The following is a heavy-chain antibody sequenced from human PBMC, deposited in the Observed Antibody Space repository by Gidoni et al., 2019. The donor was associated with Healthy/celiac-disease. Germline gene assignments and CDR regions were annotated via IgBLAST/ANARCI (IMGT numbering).Heavy chain of an antibody. CDR3: ARAEEASHDSSGYYFFDYYFDY. Sequence: QVQLVESGGGVVQPGRSLRLSCAASGFTFSSYGMHWFRQAPGKGLEWVAVIWYDGSNKYYADSVKGRFTISRDNSKNTLYLQMNSLRAEDTAVYYCARAEEASHDSSGYYFFDYYFDYWGQGTLVTVSS. V-gene: IGHV3-33*01. D-gene: IGHD3-22*01. CDR2: IWYDGSNK. CDR1: GFTFSSYG. J-gene: IGHJ4*02.